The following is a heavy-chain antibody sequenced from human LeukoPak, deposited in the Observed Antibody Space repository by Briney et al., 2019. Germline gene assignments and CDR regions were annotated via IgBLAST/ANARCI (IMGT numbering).Heavy chain of an antibody. V-gene: IGHV1-18*01. J-gene: IGHJ3*02. Sequence: GASVKVSCKASGYTFTSYGISWVRQAPGQGLEWMGWISAYNGNTNYAQKLQGRVTMTTDTSTSTAYMELRSLRSDDTAVYYCARPFSYRGSPSAFDIWGQGTMVTVSS. CDR3: ARPFSYRGSPSAFDI. CDR1: GYTFTSYG. CDR2: ISAYNGNT. D-gene: IGHD3-16*01.